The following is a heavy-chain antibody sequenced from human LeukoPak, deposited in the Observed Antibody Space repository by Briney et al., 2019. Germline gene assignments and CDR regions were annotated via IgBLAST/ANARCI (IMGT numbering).Heavy chain of an antibody. CDR1: GFTFSSYS. CDR2: ISNSGAST. J-gene: IGHJ4*02. Sequence: PGGSLRLSCVASGFTFSSYSTNWVRQAPGKGLEWVSSISNSGASTDYADSVKGRFTISRDNAKNSLYLQMTRLTAEDTVVYYCARESRRYGSGGYHPDYWGRGTLVTVSS. V-gene: IGHV3-21*01. CDR3: ARESRRYGSGGYHPDY. D-gene: IGHD3-10*01.